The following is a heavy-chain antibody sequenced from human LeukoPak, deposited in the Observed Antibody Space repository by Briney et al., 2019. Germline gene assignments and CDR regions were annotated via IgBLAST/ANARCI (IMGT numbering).Heavy chain of an antibody. Sequence: GGSLRLSCAASGFTFSSYGMHWVRQAPGKGLEWVAFIRYEYYADSVKGRFTISRDNAKNTLYLQMNSLRAEDTAVYYCARDSGGDCFDYWGQGTLVTVSS. J-gene: IGHJ4*02. CDR3: ARDSGGDCFDY. V-gene: IGHV3-30*02. D-gene: IGHD2-21*01. CDR2: IRYE. CDR1: GFTFSSYG.